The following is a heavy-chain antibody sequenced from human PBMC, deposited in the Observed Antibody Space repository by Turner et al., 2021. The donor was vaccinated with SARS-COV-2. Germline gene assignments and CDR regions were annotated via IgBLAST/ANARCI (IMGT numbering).Heavy chain of an antibody. CDR2: INPHSGGT. J-gene: IGHJ3*02. Sequence: QVQLVQSGAEVKKPGASVKVSCKASGYSFSGYYMHWVRQAPGQGLEVRGWINPHSGGTNDAQKCQGRVAMTRDPSISTAYMELSRLRSDDTAVYYCAKDISSSWYYAFDIWGQGTMVTVSS. D-gene: IGHD6-13*01. CDR1: GYSFSGYY. CDR3: AKDISSSWYYAFDI. V-gene: IGHV1-2*02.